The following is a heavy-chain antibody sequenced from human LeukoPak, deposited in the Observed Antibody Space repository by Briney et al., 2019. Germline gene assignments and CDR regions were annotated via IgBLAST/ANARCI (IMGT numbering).Heavy chain of an antibody. CDR1: GGSISSSSYY. Sequence: PSETLSLTCTVSGGSISSSSYYWGWIRQPPGKGLEWIGSIYYSGSTYYNPSLKSRVTISVDTSKNQFSLKLSSVTAADTAVYYCARDQGDYGDSSFDYWGQGTLVTVSS. V-gene: IGHV4-39*07. J-gene: IGHJ4*02. CDR2: IYYSGST. D-gene: IGHD4-17*01. CDR3: ARDQGDYGDSSFDY.